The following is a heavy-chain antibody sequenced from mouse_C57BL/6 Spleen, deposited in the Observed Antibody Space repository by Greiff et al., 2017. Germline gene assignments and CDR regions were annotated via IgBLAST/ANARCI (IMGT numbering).Heavy chain of an antibody. V-gene: IGHV14-4*01. Sequence: VQLQQSGAELVRPGASVTLSCTASGFNIKDDYMHWVKQRPEQGLEWIGWIDPENGDTEYASKFQGKATITADTYSNTAYLQLSSLTSEDTAVYYCTTVTTVVAEDYAMDDCGQGTSVTVSS. CDR3: TTVTTVVAEDYAMDD. CDR1: GFNIKDDY. D-gene: IGHD1-1*01. J-gene: IGHJ4*01. CDR2: IDPENGDT.